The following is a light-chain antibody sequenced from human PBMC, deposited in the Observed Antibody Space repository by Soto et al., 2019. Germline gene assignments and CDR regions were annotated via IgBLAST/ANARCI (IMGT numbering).Light chain of an antibody. J-gene: IGKJ1*01. CDR3: QYWDDYSWT. V-gene: IGKV1-5*03. CDR1: QSITDW. CDR2: KAS. Sequence: DITMTQSPSTLSASVGDRVTITCRASQSITDWLAWYQQKPGKAPKFLIYKASNLEGGVPSRFSGSGSGTEFPLTISSVQPDDFATYYCQYWDDYSWTFGQGTKVEIK.